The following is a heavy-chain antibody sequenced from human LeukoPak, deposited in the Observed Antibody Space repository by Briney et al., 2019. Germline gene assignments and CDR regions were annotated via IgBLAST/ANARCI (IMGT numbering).Heavy chain of an antibody. CDR1: GGSISSGSYY. CDR2: IYTSGST. CDR3: ARGSGSSGSHYYYMDV. Sequence: SQTLSLTCTVSGGSISSGSYYWSWIRQPAGKGLERIGRIYTSGSTNYNPSLKSRVTISVDTSKNQFSLKLSSVTAADTAVYYCARGSGSSGSHYYYMDVWGKGTTVTVSS. J-gene: IGHJ6*03. V-gene: IGHV4-61*02. D-gene: IGHD6-19*01.